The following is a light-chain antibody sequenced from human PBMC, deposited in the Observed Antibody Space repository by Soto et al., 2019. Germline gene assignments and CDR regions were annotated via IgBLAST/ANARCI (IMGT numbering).Light chain of an antibody. J-gene: IGKJ1*01. V-gene: IGKV3-11*01. Sequence: EIVLTQSPATLSLSPGERATLSCRASQSVSSYLAWYQQKPGQAPRLLIYDASNRATGIPARFSGSGSGTDFTLAISSLETEDFAVYYCQQRNLWPRTFGQGTKVEIK. CDR3: QQRNLWPRT. CDR1: QSVSSY. CDR2: DAS.